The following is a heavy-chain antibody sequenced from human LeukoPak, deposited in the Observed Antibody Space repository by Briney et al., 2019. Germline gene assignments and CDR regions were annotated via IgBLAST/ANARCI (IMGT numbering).Heavy chain of an antibody. D-gene: IGHD1-26*01. CDR3: AREKWELDY. V-gene: IGHV3-7*03. Sequence: GGSLRLSCAASGFTFSSSLMTWVRQAPGKGLDWLANIHQDGSQKYYVDSVKVRFTISRDNAKNLLYLQMNSLRAEDTALYYCAREKWELDYWGQGTLVTVSS. J-gene: IGHJ4*02. CDR1: GFTFSSSL. CDR2: IHQDGSQK.